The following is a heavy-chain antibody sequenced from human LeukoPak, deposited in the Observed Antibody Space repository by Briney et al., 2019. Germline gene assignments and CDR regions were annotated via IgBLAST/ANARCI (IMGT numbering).Heavy chain of an antibody. D-gene: IGHD6-13*01. CDR1: GYTFPSYG. Sequence: ASVKVSCKASGYTFPSYGISWVRQSPGQGLEWMGWINPYNGNTNYAQKLQGRVTMTTDTSTSTAYMELRSLRSDDTAVCYCARVAAADYFDYWGQGTLVTVSS. V-gene: IGHV1-18*01. CDR3: ARVAAADYFDY. J-gene: IGHJ4*02. CDR2: INPYNGNT.